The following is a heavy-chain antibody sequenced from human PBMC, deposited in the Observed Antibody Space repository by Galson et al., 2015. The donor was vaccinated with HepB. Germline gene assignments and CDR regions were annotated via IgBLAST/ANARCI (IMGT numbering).Heavy chain of an antibody. CDR3: AKERWELLMGFVDY. V-gene: IGHV3-30*18. Sequence: SLRLSCAASGFTFSSYGMHWVRQAPGKGLEWVAVISYDGSNKYYADSVKGRFTISRDNSKNTLYLQMNSLRAEDTAVYYCAKERWELLMGFVDYWGPGTLVTVSS. CDR2: ISYDGSNK. D-gene: IGHD1-26*01. J-gene: IGHJ4*02. CDR1: GFTFSSYG.